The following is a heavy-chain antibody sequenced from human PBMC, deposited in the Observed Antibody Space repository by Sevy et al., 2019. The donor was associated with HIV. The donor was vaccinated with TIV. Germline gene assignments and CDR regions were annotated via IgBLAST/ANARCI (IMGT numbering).Heavy chain of an antibody. CDR2: INTNNGNA. Sequence: ASVKVSCRASGYTFISNGIAWVRQAPGQGLEWMGWINTNNGNANYAQRYQGRVTMTTDTSTSTGYMELRSLRSDDTAMYYCARDRGYCSGGSCYIQQWGQGTLVTVSS. D-gene: IGHD2-15*01. CDR1: GYTFISNG. V-gene: IGHV1-18*01. CDR3: ARDRGYCSGGSCYIQQ. J-gene: IGHJ1*01.